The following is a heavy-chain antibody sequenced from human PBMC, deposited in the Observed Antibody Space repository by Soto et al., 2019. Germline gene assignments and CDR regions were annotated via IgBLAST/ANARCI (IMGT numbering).Heavy chain of an antibody. Sequence: GGSLRLSCAASGFTVSSNYMGWVRRAPGKGLEWVSAISGSGGSTYYADSVKGRFTISRDNSKNTLYLQMNSLRAEDTAVYYCAKNGPLVTTAFAYWGQGTLVTVSS. J-gene: IGHJ4*02. CDR3: AKNGPLVTTAFAY. CDR1: GFTVSSNY. V-gene: IGHV3-23*01. CDR2: ISGSGGST. D-gene: IGHD4-17*01.